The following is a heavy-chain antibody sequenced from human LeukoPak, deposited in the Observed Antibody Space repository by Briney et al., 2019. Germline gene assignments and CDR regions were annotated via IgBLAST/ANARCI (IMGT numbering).Heavy chain of an antibody. D-gene: IGHD3-10*01. Sequence: GGSLRLSCGASGFTFSSYWMSWVRQAPGKGLEWVANIKQDGSEKYYVDSVKGRFTISRDNAKNSLYLQMDSLRAEDTAVYYCAPRGRGYWGQGTLVTVSS. CDR3: APRGRGY. CDR1: GFTFSSYW. CDR2: IKQDGSEK. J-gene: IGHJ4*02. V-gene: IGHV3-7*01.